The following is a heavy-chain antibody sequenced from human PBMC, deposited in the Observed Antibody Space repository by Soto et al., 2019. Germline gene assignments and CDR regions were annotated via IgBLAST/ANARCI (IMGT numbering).Heavy chain of an antibody. CDR2: IYHRGTS. J-gene: IGHJ4*02. D-gene: IGHD1-26*01. CDR1: GGSISSGAYS. V-gene: IGHV4-30-2*01. Sequence: PSETLSLTCTVSGGSISSGAYSWSWIRLPPGKRLEWIGYIYHRGTSHYNPSLKSRVTMSVDRSRNQFSLNLRSVTAADTAVYYCARSGGSFNFDYWGQGTLVTVSS. CDR3: ARSGGSFNFDY.